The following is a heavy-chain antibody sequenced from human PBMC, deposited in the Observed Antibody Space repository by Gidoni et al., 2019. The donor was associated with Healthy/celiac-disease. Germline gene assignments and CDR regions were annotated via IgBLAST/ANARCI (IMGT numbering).Heavy chain of an antibody. J-gene: IGHJ5*02. CDR1: GGSFSGYY. V-gene: IGHV4-34*01. D-gene: IGHD3-3*01. CDR3: ARGLARYGYDFWSGYYSSWFDP. Sequence: QVQLQQWGAGLLKPSETLSLTFAVYGGSFSGYYWSWIRQPPGKGLEWIGEINHSGSTNYNPSLKSRVTISVDTSKNQFSLKLSSVTAADTAVYYCARGLARYGYDFWSGYYSSWFDPWGQGTLVTVSS. CDR2: INHSGST.